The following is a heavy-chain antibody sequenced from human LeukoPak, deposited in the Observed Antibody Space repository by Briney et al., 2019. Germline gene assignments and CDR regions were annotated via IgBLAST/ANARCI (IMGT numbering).Heavy chain of an antibody. CDR2: ISSSSSYI. CDR1: GFTFSSYS. V-gene: IGHV3-21*01. D-gene: IGHD3-3*01. J-gene: IGHJ5*02. Sequence: GGSLRLSCAASGFTFSSYSMNWVRQAAGKGLEWVSSISSSSSYIYYADSVKGRFTISRDNAKNSLYLQMNSLRAEDTAVYYCARGPYYDFWKRWFDPWGQGTLVTVSS. CDR3: ARGPYYDFWKRWFDP.